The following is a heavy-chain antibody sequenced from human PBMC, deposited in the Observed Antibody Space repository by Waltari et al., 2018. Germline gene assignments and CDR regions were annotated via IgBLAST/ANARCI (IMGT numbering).Heavy chain of an antibody. J-gene: IGHJ4*02. CDR3: ASSSVGAAADFDY. Sequence: QVQLVESGGGVVQPGRSLRLSCAASGFTFSSYAMHWVSQAPGKGLEWVAVISYDGSNKYYADSVKGRFTISRDNSKNTLYLQMNSLRAEDTAVYYCASSSVGAAADFDYWGQGTLVTVSS. CDR2: ISYDGSNK. D-gene: IGHD6-13*01. CDR1: GFTFSSYA. V-gene: IGHV3-30-3*01.